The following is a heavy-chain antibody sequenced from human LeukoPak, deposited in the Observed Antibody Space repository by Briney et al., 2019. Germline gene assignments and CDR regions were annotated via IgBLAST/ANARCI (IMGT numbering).Heavy chain of an antibody. D-gene: IGHD6-19*01. Sequence: GGSLRLSFAACGFTYSSYGMHWVRQAPGKGLEWVSFIRYDGSNKYYADSVKGRFTISRDNSKNTLYLQMNSLRAEDTAVYYCAKDPSSGWLNAEYFQHWGQGTLVTVSS. J-gene: IGHJ1*01. CDR3: AKDPSSGWLNAEYFQH. CDR1: GFTYSSYG. CDR2: IRYDGSNK. V-gene: IGHV3-30*02.